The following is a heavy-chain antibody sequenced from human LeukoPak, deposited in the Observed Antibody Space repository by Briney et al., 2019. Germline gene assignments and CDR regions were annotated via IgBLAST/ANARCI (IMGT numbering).Heavy chain of an antibody. D-gene: IGHD3-10*01. V-gene: IGHV1-2*04. CDR2: INPNTGGT. CDR3: ATTDITMVRGAPDAFNI. CDR1: GYTFTAYF. Sequence: ASVKVSCKASGYTFTAYFMHWVRQAPGQGLEWMGWINPNTGGTNYAQKFQGWVTMTRDTSITTAYMELSRLRSDDTAVYYCATTDITMVRGAPDAFNIWGQGTMVTVSS. J-gene: IGHJ3*02.